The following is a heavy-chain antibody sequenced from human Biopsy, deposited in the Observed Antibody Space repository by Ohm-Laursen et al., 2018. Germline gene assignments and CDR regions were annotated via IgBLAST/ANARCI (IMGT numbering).Heavy chain of an antibody. V-gene: IGHV3-48*03. CDR2: ISSSNTI. CDR3: ARWDY. CDR1: GFTFSNYE. J-gene: IGHJ4*02. Sequence: SLRLSCAASGFTFSNYEMNWVRQAPGKGLEWVSYISSSNTIYYADFVKGRFTISRDNAKNSLYLQMNSLRVEDTAVYYCARWDYWGQGTLVTVSS.